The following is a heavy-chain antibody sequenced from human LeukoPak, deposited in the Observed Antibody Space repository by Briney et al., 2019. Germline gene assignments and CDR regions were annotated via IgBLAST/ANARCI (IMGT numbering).Heavy chain of an antibody. CDR2: INPNSGDT. D-gene: IGHD2-15*01. CDR1: GYTFTRYY. J-gene: IGHJ6*03. CDR3: AREPADGWPYYYYYMDV. Sequence: GASVKVSCKASGYTFTRYYIHWVRQAPGQGLEWMGWINPNSGDTNYAQSFQGRVTMTTDTSISTAYMEVSSLRSDDTAVYYCAREPADGWPYYYYYMDVWGKGTTVTISS. V-gene: IGHV1-2*02.